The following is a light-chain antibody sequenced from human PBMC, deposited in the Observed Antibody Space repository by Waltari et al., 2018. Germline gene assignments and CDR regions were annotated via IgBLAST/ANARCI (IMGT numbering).Light chain of an antibody. V-gene: IGLV1-44*01. J-gene: IGLJ2*01. CDR1: SSNIGSKS. CDR3: ATWDDSLNGL. Sequence: QSVLTQPPSVSGTTGQRVSISFSGSSSNIGSKSVNWYQPVPGTAPNLLSFSNNQRPSGVPDRFSGSKSGTSASLAISGLQSEDEADYYCATWDDSLNGLFGGGTRLTVL. CDR2: SNN.